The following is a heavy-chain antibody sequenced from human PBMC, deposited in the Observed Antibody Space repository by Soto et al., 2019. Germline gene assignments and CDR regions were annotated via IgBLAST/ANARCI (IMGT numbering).Heavy chain of an antibody. CDR2: VIIGGST. J-gene: IGHJ4*02. D-gene: IGHD2-15*01. CDR3: AKRRGAGGHFDY. Sequence: GSLRLSCAASGXTFSSYSMCWVRQGPGKGLEWVAVVIIGGSTHYADSLRGRFTISRDNYKNTLSLQMNSVTAEDTAVYFCAKRRGAGGHFDYWGQGALVTVSS. CDR1: GXTFSSYS. V-gene: IGHV3-23*01.